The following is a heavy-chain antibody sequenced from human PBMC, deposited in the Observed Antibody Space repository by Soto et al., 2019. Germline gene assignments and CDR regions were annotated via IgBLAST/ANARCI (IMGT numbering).Heavy chain of an antibody. CDR1: GFTFDDYA. CDR2: ISWNSGSI. Sequence: EVQLVESGGGLVQPGRSLRLSCAASGFTFDDYAMHWVRQAPGKGLEWVSGISWNSGSIGYADSVKGRFTISRDNAKNSLYLQMNSLRAEDTALYYCAKPESSSLQRTDDAFDIWGQGTMVTVS. J-gene: IGHJ3*02. D-gene: IGHD6-13*01. V-gene: IGHV3-9*01. CDR3: AKPESSSLQRTDDAFDI.